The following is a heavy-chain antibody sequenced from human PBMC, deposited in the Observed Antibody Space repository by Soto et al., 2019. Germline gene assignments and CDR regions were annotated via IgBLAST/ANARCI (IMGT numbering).Heavy chain of an antibody. D-gene: IGHD3-10*01. J-gene: IGHJ4*02. CDR3: ARESGLSY. CDR1: GFPFSSYA. CDR2: ISYDGNNK. Sequence: QVQLVESGGGVVQPGRSLRLSCAASGFPFSSYAMHWVRQAPGKGLEWVAFISYDGNNKYYADSVKGRLTISRDNSKNTLYLQMNPLRDEDSAVYYCARESGLSYWGQGTLVLVSS. V-gene: IGHV3-30-3*01.